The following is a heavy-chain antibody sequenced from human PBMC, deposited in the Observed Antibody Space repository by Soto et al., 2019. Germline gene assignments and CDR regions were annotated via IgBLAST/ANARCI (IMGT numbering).Heavy chain of an antibody. V-gene: IGHV3-21*01. CDR3: ARSGSWSYDTQFDAFDI. CDR2: ISSSSSYI. CDR1: GFTFSSYS. J-gene: IGHJ3*02. D-gene: IGHD6-13*01. Sequence: GGSLRLSCAASGFTFSSYSMNWVRQAPGKGLEWVSSISSSSSYIYYADSVKGRFTISRDNAKNSLYLQMNSLRAEDTAVYYCARSGSWSYDTQFDAFDIWGQGTMVTVSS.